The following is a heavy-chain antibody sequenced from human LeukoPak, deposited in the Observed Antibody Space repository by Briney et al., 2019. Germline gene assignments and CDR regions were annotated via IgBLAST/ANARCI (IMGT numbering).Heavy chain of an antibody. CDR1: GFTFSSYW. CDR2: IKQDGSEK. J-gene: IGHJ4*02. CDR3: ASLSLDTAMAPEAY. V-gene: IGHV3-7*01. Sequence: GGSLSLSCAASGFTFSSYWMSWVRQAPGKGLEWVANIKQDGSEKYYVDSVKGRSTISRDNAKNSLYLQMNSLRAEDTAVYYCASLSLDTAMAPEAYWGQGTLVTVSS. D-gene: IGHD5-18*01.